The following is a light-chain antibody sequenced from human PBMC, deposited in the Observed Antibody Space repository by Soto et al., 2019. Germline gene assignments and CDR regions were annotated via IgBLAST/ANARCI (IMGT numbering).Light chain of an antibody. CDR2: DAS. Sequence: AFQLTQSPSSLSASVGDRVTITCRASQGISSALAWYQQKPGKAPKLLIYDASSLESGVPSRFSGSGSGTDFTLTISSLQPEDFATYYCQQFNSYPLLTFGGGTKVEIK. CDR1: QGISSA. J-gene: IGKJ4*01. CDR3: QQFNSYPLLT. V-gene: IGKV1-13*02.